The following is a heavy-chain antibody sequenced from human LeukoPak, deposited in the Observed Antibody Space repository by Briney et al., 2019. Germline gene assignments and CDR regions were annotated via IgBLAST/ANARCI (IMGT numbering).Heavy chain of an antibody. V-gene: IGHV1-2*02. CDR2: INPNSGGT. CDR1: GYTFTAYY. CDR3: ATATTYCGADCYPLDAFDF. D-gene: IGHD2-21*02. Sequence: ASVKVSCKASGYTFTAYYMHWVRQAPGQGLEWMGWINPNSGGTNYAQKFLGRITMTRNTSITTAYMELSRLRSDDTAVYYCATATTYCGADCYPLDAFDFWGQGTMVTVSS. J-gene: IGHJ3*01.